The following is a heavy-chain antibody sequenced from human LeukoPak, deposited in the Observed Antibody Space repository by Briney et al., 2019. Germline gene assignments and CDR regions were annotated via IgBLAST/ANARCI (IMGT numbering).Heavy chain of an antibody. CDR1: GYTFTGYY. Sequence: ASVKVSCKASGYTFTGYYMHWVRQAPGQGLEWMGRINPNSGGTNYAQKFQGRVTMTRDTSISTAYMELSRLRSDDTAVYYSAINSGSYHDAFDIWGQGTMVTVSS. CDR3: AINSGSYHDAFDI. J-gene: IGHJ3*02. V-gene: IGHV1-2*06. D-gene: IGHD1-26*01. CDR2: INPNSGGT.